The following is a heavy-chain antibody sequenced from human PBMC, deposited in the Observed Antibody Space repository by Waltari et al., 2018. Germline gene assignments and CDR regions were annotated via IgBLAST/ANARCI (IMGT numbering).Heavy chain of an antibody. D-gene: IGHD3-10*01. Sequence: QVQLQESGPGLVKPSETLSLTCAVSGYSIRSGYYWGWIRQPPGKGLEWIGSIYHSGRTYYNPSLKSRVTISVDTSKNQFSLKLSSVTAADTAVYYCAKGVEYYYGSGSYPPDYWGQGTLVTVSS. CDR1: GYSIRSGYY. CDR3: AKGVEYYYGSGSYPPDY. CDR2: IYHSGRT. J-gene: IGHJ4*02. V-gene: IGHV4-38-2*01.